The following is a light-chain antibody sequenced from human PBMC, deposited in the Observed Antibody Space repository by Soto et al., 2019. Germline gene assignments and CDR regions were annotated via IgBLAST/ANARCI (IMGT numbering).Light chain of an antibody. Sequence: EMGLTQSPGTLSLSPGEVATLSCMFSQSISNNFLAWYQHKPGQALMLLMPVAFNRASGSPDTSSGSASGTDFTPANSSLETDDFALSYGQKYNTGPMTFGRGTKVDIK. CDR1: QSISNNF. V-gene: IGKV3-20*01. CDR3: QKYNTGPMT. CDR2: VAF. J-gene: IGKJ4*01.